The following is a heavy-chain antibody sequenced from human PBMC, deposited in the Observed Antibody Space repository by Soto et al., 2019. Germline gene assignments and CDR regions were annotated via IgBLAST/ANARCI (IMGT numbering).Heavy chain of an antibody. CDR3: ARDFGGILRFGES. Sequence: DVQLVESGGGLVKPGGSLRLSCAASGFTFSTYNINLVRQAPGKGLEWVSSIPSSTSYIFYADSVKGRFTISRDNAKNSLYLQMNSLRAEDTAVYYCARDFGGILRFGESWGQGTLVTVSS. V-gene: IGHV3-21*01. CDR2: IPSSTSYI. D-gene: IGHD3-10*01. J-gene: IGHJ5*02. CDR1: GFTFSTYN.